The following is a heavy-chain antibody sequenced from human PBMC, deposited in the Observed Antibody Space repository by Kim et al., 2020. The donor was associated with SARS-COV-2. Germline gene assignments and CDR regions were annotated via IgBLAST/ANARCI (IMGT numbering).Heavy chain of an antibody. J-gene: IGHJ6*03. CDR3: ANDKHSSGFLMDV. D-gene: IGHD6-19*01. V-gene: IGHV3-9*01. Sequence: GGSLRLSCAASGFTFDDYAMHWVRQAPGKGLEWVSGISWNSGSIGYADSVKGRFTISRDNAKNSLYLQMNSLRAEDTALYYCANDKHSSGFLMDVWGKGT. CDR2: ISWNSGSI. CDR1: GFTFDDYA.